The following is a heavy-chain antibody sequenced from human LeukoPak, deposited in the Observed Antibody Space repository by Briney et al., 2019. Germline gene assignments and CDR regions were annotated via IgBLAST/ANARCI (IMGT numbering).Heavy chain of an antibody. CDR3: AKVMGSGWYNFDY. CDR1: GFTFSSYA. J-gene: IGHJ4*02. V-gene: IGHV3-23*01. D-gene: IGHD6-19*01. CDR2: ISGSGGST. Sequence: GGSLRLSCAASGFTFSSYAMSWVRQAPGKGLEWASAISGSGGSTYYADSVKGRFTISRDNSKNTLYLQMNSLRAEDTAVYYCAKVMGSGWYNFDYWGQGTLVTVSS.